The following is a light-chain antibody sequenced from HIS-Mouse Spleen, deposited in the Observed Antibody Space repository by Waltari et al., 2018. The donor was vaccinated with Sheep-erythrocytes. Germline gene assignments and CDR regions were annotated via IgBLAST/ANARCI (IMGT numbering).Light chain of an antibody. CDR3: CSYAGSSTWV. CDR2: EGS. Sequence: QSALTQPASVSGSPGQSITISCTGTSSDVGSDNLVSWYQQHPGKAPKLMIYEGSKWPSGVSNRFSGSKSGNTASLTISGLQAEDEADYYCCSYAGSSTWVFGGGTKLTVL. CDR1: SSDVGSDNL. V-gene: IGLV2-23*01. J-gene: IGLJ3*02.